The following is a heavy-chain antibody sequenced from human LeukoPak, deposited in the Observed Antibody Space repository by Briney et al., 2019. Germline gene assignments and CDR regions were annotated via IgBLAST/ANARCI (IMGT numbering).Heavy chain of an antibody. CDR2: IKSKTDGGTT. Sequence: PGGSLRLSCAASGFTFSNAWMSWVRQAPGKGLEWVGRIKSKTDGGTTDYAAPVKGRFTISRDDSKNTLYLQMNSLKTEDTAVYYCTTDNYYDSSGYYYYFDYWGQGTLVTVSS. CDR3: TTDNYYDSSGYYYYFDY. D-gene: IGHD3-22*01. V-gene: IGHV3-15*01. J-gene: IGHJ4*02. CDR1: GFTFSNAW.